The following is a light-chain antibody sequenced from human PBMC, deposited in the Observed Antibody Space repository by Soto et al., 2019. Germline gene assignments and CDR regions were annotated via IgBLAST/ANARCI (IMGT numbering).Light chain of an antibody. CDR2: DSD. CDR1: SSNIGNNY. V-gene: IGLV1-51*01. J-gene: IGLJ2*01. CDR3: ETWDSSLSGAV. Sequence: QSVLTQPPSVSAAPGQKVTISCSGSSSNIGNNYVSWYQQLPGTAPKLLIYDSDKRPSGIPDRFSGSKSGTSATLGITGLQTGDEADYYCETWDSSLSGAVFGGGTKLTVL.